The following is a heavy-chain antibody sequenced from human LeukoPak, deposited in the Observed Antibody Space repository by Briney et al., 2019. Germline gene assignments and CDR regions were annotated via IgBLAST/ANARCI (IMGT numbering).Heavy chain of an antibody. J-gene: IGHJ6*02. D-gene: IGHD3-22*01. CDR2: IYYSGST. CDR3: ARDRYDSSGLYYYYYGMDV. Sequence: PSETLSLTCTVSGGSISSYYWSWIRQPPGKGLEWIGYIYYSGSTNYNPPLKSRVTISVDTSKNQFSLKLSSVTAADTAVYYCARDRYDSSGLYYYYYGMDVWGQGTTVTVSS. V-gene: IGHV4-59*01. CDR1: GGSISSYY.